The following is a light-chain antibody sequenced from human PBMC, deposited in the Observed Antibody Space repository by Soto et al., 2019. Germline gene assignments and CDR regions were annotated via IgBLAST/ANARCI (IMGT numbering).Light chain of an antibody. CDR2: WAS. Sequence: DIVMTQSPDSLAVSLGERASINCSSSQRVLYSSTNRNYLTWYQQKPGHPPKLLIYWASTRESGVPDRFSGSGSGTDFTLAIISLQTEDVAVYYCQQFYTTPLTFGEGTKVEIK. CDR3: QQFYTTPLT. J-gene: IGKJ4*01. CDR1: QRVLYSSTNRNY. V-gene: IGKV4-1*01.